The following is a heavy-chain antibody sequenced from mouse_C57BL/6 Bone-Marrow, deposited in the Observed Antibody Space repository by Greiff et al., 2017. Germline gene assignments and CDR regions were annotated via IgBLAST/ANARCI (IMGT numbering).Heavy chain of an antibody. CDR3: ARYNYDACFAD. J-gene: IGHJ3*01. Sequence: QVQLQQPGAELVKPGASVTLSCKASGYTFTSYWMHWVKQRPGQGLEWIGMIHPNSGSTNYNEKFKSKATLTVDKSSSTAYMQLSSLTSEDSAAYDCARYNYDACFADWGQGTLVTVSA. D-gene: IGHD2-12*01. CDR1: GYTFTSYW. CDR2: IHPNSGST. V-gene: IGHV1-64*01.